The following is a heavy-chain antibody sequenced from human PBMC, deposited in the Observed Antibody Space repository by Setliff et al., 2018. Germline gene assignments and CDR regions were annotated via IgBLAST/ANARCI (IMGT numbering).Heavy chain of an antibody. CDR1: GGSFSGYY. D-gene: IGHD3-3*01. V-gene: IGHV4-34*01. J-gene: IGHJ4*03. Sequence: SETLSLTCAVYGGSFSGYYRSWIRQPPGKGLEWIGEINHSGSTNYNPSLKSRVTISVDTSKNQFSLKLSSVTAADTAVYYCAREQSNYDFWSGYYGSYYVNYWGQGTMVTVSS. CDR3: AREQSNYDFWSGYYGSYYVNY. CDR2: INHSGST.